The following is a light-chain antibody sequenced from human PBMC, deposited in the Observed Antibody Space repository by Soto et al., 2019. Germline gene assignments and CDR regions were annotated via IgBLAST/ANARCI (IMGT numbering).Light chain of an antibody. CDR1: QSVSIN. CDR3: QQRSNWPSIT. J-gene: IGKJ1*01. V-gene: IGKV3-15*01. CDR2: GAS. Sequence: EIVMTQSPATLSVSPGERATLSCRASQSVSINLAWYQQKPGQAPRLLIYGASTRATGIPARFSGSGSGTDFTLTISSLEPEDSAVYYCQQRSNWPSITFGQGTKVDI.